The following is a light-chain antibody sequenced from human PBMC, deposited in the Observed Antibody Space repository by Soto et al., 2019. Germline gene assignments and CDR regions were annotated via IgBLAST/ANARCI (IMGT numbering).Light chain of an antibody. Sequence: EIVLTQSPGTLSLSPGERATLSCRASQRVSSSYLAWYQQKPGQAPRLLIYGASSRANGIPDRFSGSGSGTDFTLSISRLEPEDSVVYYCQQYGSSPFGQGTKLEIK. CDR1: QRVSSSY. CDR3: QQYGSSP. CDR2: GAS. V-gene: IGKV3-20*01. J-gene: IGKJ2*01.